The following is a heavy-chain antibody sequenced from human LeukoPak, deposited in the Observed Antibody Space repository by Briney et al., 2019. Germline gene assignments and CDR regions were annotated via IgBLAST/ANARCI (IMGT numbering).Heavy chain of an antibody. CDR1: GGSISSSNW. CDR3: ARLYYYDSSGYYGVGWFDP. V-gene: IGHV4-4*02. Sequence: PSETLSLTCAVSGGSISSSNWWSWVRQPPGKGLEWIGEIYHSGSTNYNPSLKSRVTISVDTSKNQFSLKLSSVTAADTAVYYCARLYYYDSSGYYGVGWFDPWGQGTLVTVSS. CDR2: IYHSGST. J-gene: IGHJ5*02. D-gene: IGHD3-22*01.